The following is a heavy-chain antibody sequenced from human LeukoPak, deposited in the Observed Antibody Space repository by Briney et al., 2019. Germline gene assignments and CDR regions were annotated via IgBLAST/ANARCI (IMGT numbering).Heavy chain of an antibody. J-gene: IGHJ4*02. Sequence: SETLSLTCTVSGASIRSYYWSWIRQPPGKGLQWIGNIYYRGSTNYNPSLKSRVTISADTTKNQFSLKLSSVTAADTAVYYCARDISDSSGYYRHFDYWGQGTLVTVSS. CDR1: GASIRSYY. CDR3: ARDISDSSGYYRHFDY. CDR2: IYYRGST. D-gene: IGHD3-22*01. V-gene: IGHV4-59*01.